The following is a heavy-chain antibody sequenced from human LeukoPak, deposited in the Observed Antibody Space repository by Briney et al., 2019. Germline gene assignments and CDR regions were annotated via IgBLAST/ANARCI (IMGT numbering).Heavy chain of an antibody. Sequence: GGSLRLSCAASGLTFSTHWMSWVRQAPEKGLEWVATIEQDGTKKYYVDSEKGRFTISRDNAKNSLYLQMNSLRADDAAVYYCVRDFDYWGQGILVTVSS. CDR2: IEQDGTKK. J-gene: IGHJ4*02. CDR1: GLTFSTHW. CDR3: VRDFDY. V-gene: IGHV3-7*01.